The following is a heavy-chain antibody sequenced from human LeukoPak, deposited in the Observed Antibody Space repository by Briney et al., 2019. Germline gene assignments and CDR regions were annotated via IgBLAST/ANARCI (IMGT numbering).Heavy chain of an antibody. D-gene: IGHD6-6*01. V-gene: IGHV3-48*01. CDR3: ARDMAALRYYYYMDV. CDR2: ISSSSSTI. CDR1: GFTFSSYS. Sequence: GGSLRLSCVASGFTFSSYSMNWVRQAPGKGLEWVSYISSSSSTIYYADSVEGRFTISRDNAKNSLYLQMNSLRAEDTAVYYCARDMAALRYYYYMDVWGKGTTVTVSS. J-gene: IGHJ6*03.